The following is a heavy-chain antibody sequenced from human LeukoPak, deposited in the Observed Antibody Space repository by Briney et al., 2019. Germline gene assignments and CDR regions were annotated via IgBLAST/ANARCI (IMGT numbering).Heavy chain of an antibody. V-gene: IGHV3-30*02. CDR2: IRYDGSNK. D-gene: IGHD5-18*01. CDR3: AKDGGRQPHYYMDV. Sequence: GGSLRLSCAASGFTFSSYGMHWVRQAPGKGLEWVAFIRYDGSNKYYADSVKGRFTISRDNSKNTLYLQMNSLRAEDTAVYYCAKDGGRQPHYYMDVWGKGTTVTVSS. CDR1: GFTFSSYG. J-gene: IGHJ6*03.